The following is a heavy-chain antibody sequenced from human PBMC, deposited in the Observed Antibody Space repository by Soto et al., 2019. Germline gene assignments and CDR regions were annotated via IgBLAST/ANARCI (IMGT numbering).Heavy chain of an antibody. CDR1: GASVSSGGAY. V-gene: IGHV4-31*03. D-gene: IGHD3-10*01. J-gene: IGHJ4*02. CDR2: IYYSGSA. Sequence: QVQLQESGPGLVKPSQTLSLTCSVSGASVSSGGAYWSWIRQHPGKGLDWIGYIYYSGSASYTPSLKRRLNISLDTSQNPVALRLRSVTAYATADYYCAKLKSHYYKIISYSFDHWGRGAPVTVSS. CDR3: AKLKSHYYKIISYSFDH.